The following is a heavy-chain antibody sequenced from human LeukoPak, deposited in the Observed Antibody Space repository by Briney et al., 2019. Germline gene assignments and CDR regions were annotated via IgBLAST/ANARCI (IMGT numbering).Heavy chain of an antibody. J-gene: IGHJ4*02. CDR2: VKQDGSET. CDR3: TRDRATY. Sequence: GGSLRLSCAASGFTFSTYWMSWARQAPGKGLEWVASVKQDGSETYYVDSVKGRFTISRDNAKNSLYLQMNSLRAEDTAVYYCTRDRATYWGQGTLVTVSS. CDR1: GFTFSTYW. V-gene: IGHV3-7*01.